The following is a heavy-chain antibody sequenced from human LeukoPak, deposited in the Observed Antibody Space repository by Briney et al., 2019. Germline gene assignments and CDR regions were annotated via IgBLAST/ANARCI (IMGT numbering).Heavy chain of an antibody. Sequence: VASVKVSCKVSGYTLTELSMHWVRQAPGKGLEWMGGFDPEDGETIYAQKFQGRVTMTEDTSTDTAYMELSSLRSEDTAVYYCATGISEGEVGATNYWGQGTLVTVSS. CDR1: GYTLTELS. CDR2: FDPEDGET. J-gene: IGHJ4*02. V-gene: IGHV1-24*01. CDR3: ATGISEGEVGATNY. D-gene: IGHD1-26*01.